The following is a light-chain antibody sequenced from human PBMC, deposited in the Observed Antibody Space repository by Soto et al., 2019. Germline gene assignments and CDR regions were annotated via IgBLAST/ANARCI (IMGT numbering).Light chain of an antibody. CDR2: DAS. Sequence: EIVLTQSPATLSLSPGERATLSCRASQSVSSYLAWYQQKPGQAPRLLIYDASNRATGIPARFSGSGSGTEFTLPISGLEPEDFAVYYCQQRRNWPPITFGQGTRLEIK. J-gene: IGKJ5*01. CDR1: QSVSSY. V-gene: IGKV3-11*01. CDR3: QQRRNWPPIT.